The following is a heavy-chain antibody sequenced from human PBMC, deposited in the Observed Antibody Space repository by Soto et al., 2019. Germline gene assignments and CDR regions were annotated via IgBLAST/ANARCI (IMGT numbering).Heavy chain of an antibody. Sequence: QVQLLQSGAEVKKPRSSVKVSCKASGGTFSSYAISWGLQAPGQGLEWMGGIIPNFGTANYAQKFQGRVTVAEAGSTSTAYLDMSSLRSEDTAVYYCARDSSYGMDVWGQCPTLTASS. CDR2: IIPNFGTA. J-gene: IGHJ6*02. CDR1: GGTFSSYA. CDR3: ARDSSYGMDV. V-gene: IGHV1-69*01.